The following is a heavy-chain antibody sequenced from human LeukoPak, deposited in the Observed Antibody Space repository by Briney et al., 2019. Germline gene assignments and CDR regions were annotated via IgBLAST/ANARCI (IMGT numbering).Heavy chain of an antibody. Sequence: ASVKVSCKASGGTFSSYAISWVRQAPGQGLEWMGGIIPIFGTANSAQKFQGRVTITTDESTSTAYMELSGLRSEDTAVYYCARAPHLGYCSGGSCYFDYFDYWGQGTLVTVSS. J-gene: IGHJ4*02. D-gene: IGHD2-15*01. CDR2: IIPIFGTA. CDR1: GGTFSSYA. CDR3: ARAPHLGYCSGGSCYFDYFDY. V-gene: IGHV1-69*05.